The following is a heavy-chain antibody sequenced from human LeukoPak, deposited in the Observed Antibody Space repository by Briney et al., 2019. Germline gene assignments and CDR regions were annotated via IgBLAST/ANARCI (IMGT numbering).Heavy chain of an antibody. CDR3: ATQGNTQYSSSYNPFDY. CDR1: GGSFSGYY. V-gene: IGHV4-34*01. D-gene: IGHD6-13*01. CDR2: INHSGST. Sequence: RTSETLSLTCAVYGGSFSGYYWSWIRQPPGKGLEWIGEINHSGSTNYNPPLKSRVTISVDTSKNQFSLKLSSVTAADTAVYYCATQGNTQYSSSYNPFDYWGQGTLVTVSS. J-gene: IGHJ4*02.